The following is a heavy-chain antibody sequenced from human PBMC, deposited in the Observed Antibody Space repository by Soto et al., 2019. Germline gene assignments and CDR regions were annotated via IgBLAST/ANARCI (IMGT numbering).Heavy chain of an antibody. V-gene: IGHV5-51*01. CDR2: IYPGDSDT. Sequence: PGESLKISCKGSGYSFTSYWIGWVRQMPGKGLEWMGIIYPGDSDTRYSPSFQGQVTISADKSISTAYLQWSSLKASDTAMYYCARGQGAARPPYYYYYGMDVWGQGTTVTVSS. D-gene: IGHD6-6*01. CDR1: GYSFTSYW. CDR3: ARGQGAARPPYYYYYGMDV. J-gene: IGHJ6*02.